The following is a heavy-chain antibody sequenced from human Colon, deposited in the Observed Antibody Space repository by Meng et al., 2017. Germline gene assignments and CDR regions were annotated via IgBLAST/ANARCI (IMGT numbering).Heavy chain of an antibody. V-gene: IGHV3-7*01. Sequence: GGSLRLSCAASGFIFSGYWMNWIRQAPGKGLEWVANINPDGTSELYVDSVKGRFTISRDNYKNSRDLQLNSLRVEDTAIYYCVRHGGSGDSWGQGTQVTVSS. J-gene: IGHJ4*02. CDR3: VRHGGSGDS. CDR1: GFIFSGYW. CDR2: INPDGTSE. D-gene: IGHD3-10*01.